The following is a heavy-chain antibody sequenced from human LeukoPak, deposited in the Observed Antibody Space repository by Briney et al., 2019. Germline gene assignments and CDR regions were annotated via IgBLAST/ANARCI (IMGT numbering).Heavy chain of an antibody. CDR2: ISGSGGST. CDR3: AKLEVGATRGSDY. D-gene: IGHD1-26*01. CDR1: GFTFSSYG. V-gene: IGHV3-23*01. Sequence: GGSLRLSCAASGFTFSSYGMSWVRQAPGKGLEWVSAISGSGGSTYYADSVKGRFTISRDNSKNTLYLQMNSLRAEDTAVYYCAKLEVGATRGSDYRGQGTLVTVSS. J-gene: IGHJ4*02.